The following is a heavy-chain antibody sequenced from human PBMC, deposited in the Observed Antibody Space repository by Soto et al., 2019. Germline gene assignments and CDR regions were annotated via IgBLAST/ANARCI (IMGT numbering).Heavy chain of an antibody. CDR2: ITGIDGRT. J-gene: IGHJ5*02. CDR1: GFTFGNYA. Sequence: GGSLRHSCVGSGFTFGNYAMSWVRQAPGKGLEWVSSITGIDGRTYYADSVKGRFTISRDNPKNTLYLQMNNLRAEDTAMFYCAKDRGPYCSGGICYPPSWFDPWGQGTQVTVSS. D-gene: IGHD2-15*01. V-gene: IGHV3-23*01. CDR3: AKDRGPYCSGGICYPPSWFDP.